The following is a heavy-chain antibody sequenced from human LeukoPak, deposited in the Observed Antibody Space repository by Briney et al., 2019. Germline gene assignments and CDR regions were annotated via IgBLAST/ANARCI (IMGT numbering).Heavy chain of an antibody. Sequence: GGSLRLSCAASGFTSGTSWMSWVPQAPGKGLEWVANINQDGSAQYYVDSVKGRFTISRDNAKSSLYLQMNSLRAEDTAVYYCGGSARWGQGTLVTVSS. CDR1: GFTSGTSW. J-gene: IGHJ4*02. CDR2: INQDGSAQ. V-gene: IGHV3-7*01. CDR3: GGSAR.